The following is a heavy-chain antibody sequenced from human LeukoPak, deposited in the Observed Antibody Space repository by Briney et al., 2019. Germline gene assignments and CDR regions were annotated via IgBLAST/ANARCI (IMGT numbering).Heavy chain of an antibody. CDR1: GGSFSGYY. CDR2: INHSGST. D-gene: IGHD3-22*01. V-gene: IGHV4-34*01. Sequence: PSETLSLTCAVYGGSFSGYYWRWIRQPPGKGLEWMGEINHSGSTNYNPSLQSRVTISVDTSKNQYSLKLSAVTAADTAVYYCARGNYYDCSCYYHDYWGQGTLVTVSS. CDR3: ARGNYYDCSCYYHDY. J-gene: IGHJ4*02.